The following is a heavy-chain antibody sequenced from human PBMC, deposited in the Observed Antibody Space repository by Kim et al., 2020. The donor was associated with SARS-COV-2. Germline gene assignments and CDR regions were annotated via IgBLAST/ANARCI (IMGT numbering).Heavy chain of an antibody. CDR3: ARGGGYKSFDY. D-gene: IGHD5-12*01. Sequence: YYSDSVKGRFTISRDTSKNTLYLQINSLRAEDTAVYYCARGGGYKSFDYWGQGALVTVSS. J-gene: IGHJ4*02. V-gene: IGHV3-53*01.